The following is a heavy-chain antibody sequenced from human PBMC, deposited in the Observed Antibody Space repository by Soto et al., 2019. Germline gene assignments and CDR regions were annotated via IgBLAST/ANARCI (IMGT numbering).Heavy chain of an antibody. Sequence: APVKVSCKASGYTFTSYGISWVRQAPGQGLEWMGWISAYNGNTNYAQKLQGRVTMTTDTSTSTAYMELRSLRSDDTAVYYCARDRLVSTGTTYYYYGMDVWGQGTTVTVSS. CDR2: ISAYNGNT. CDR1: GYTFTSYG. V-gene: IGHV1-18*01. D-gene: IGHD1-7*01. CDR3: ARDRLVSTGTTYYYYGMDV. J-gene: IGHJ6*02.